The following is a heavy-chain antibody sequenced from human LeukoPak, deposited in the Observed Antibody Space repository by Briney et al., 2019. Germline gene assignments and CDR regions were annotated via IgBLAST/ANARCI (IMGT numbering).Heavy chain of an antibody. CDR2: IFTSGST. Sequence: SETLSLTCTVSGGSISSHSWSWIRQPAGKGLEWIGRIFTSGSTYYNPSLKSRVIMSVDTSKNQFSLKLSSVTAADTAVYYCARQTGSGLFILPGGRGTLVTVSS. V-gene: IGHV4-4*07. CDR1: GGSISSHS. CDR3: ARQTGSGLFILP. D-gene: IGHD3/OR15-3a*01. J-gene: IGHJ4*02.